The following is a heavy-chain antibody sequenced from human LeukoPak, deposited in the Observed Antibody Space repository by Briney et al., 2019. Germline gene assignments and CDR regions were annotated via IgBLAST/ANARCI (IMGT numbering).Heavy chain of an antibody. CDR1: GFTFSDYA. V-gene: IGHV3-23*01. CDR2: ISGGGGST. CDR3: AKRGNTYYDRYFDY. Sequence: PGGSLRLSCAASGFTFSDYAMSWVRQTPGKGLEWVSDISGGGGSTYYADSAKGRFTISRDNSKNTLYLQMNGLRAEDTAIYYCAKRGNTYYDRYFDYWGQGSLVTVSS. J-gene: IGHJ4*02. D-gene: IGHD3-22*01.